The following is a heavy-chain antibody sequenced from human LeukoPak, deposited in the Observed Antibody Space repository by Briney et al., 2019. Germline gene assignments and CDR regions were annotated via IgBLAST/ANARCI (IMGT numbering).Heavy chain of an antibody. D-gene: IGHD4-17*01. J-gene: IGHJ4*02. CDR2: ISDEGSNK. CDR3: ARGGATVTRGFFDY. Sequence: PGRSLRLSCAASGFTFNSYAMHWVRQAPGKGLEWVAAISDEGSNKYYADSMKGRFTISRDSSKNTVYLEMNSLRVDDTAVYYCARGGATVTRGFFDYWGQGTLVTVSS. V-gene: IGHV3-30*04. CDR1: GFTFNSYA.